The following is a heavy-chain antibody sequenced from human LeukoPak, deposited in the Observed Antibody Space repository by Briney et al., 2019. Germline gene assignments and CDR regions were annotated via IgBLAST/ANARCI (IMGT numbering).Heavy chain of an antibody. CDR2: INPNSGGT. V-gene: IGHV1-2*02. CDR1: GYTFTGYY. CDR3: ARVGNRHYYDSSGYYQGAWPAGY. Sequence: GASVKVTCKASGYTFTGYYMHWVRQAPGQGLEWMGWINPNSGGTNYAQKFQGRVTMTRDTSISTAYMELSRLRSDDTAVYYCARVGNRHYYDSSGYYQGAWPAGYWGQGTLVTVSS. D-gene: IGHD3-22*01. J-gene: IGHJ4*02.